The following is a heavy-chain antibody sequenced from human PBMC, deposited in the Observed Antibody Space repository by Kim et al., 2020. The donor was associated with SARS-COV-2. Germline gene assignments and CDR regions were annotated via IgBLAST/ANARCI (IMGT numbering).Heavy chain of an antibody. CDR3: ARHRGYSSEKNWFDP. J-gene: IGHJ5*02. V-gene: IGHV4-39*01. D-gene: IGHD6-25*01. CDR1: GGSISSSSYY. CDR2: IYYSGST. Sequence: SETLSLTCTVSGGSISSSSYYWGWIRQPPGKGLEWIGSIYYSGSTYYNPSLKSRVTISVDTSKNQFSLKLSSVTAADTAVYYCARHRGYSSEKNWFDPWGQGTLVTVSS.